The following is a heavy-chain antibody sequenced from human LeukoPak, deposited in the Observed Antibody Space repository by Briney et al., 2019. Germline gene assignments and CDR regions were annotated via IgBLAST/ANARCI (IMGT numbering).Heavy chain of an antibody. J-gene: IGHJ4*02. CDR2: INPNSGAT. D-gene: IGHD3-10*01. CDR1: GYTLTGHY. CDR3: VRVNYYGRVDYFDY. V-gene: IGHV1-2*02. Sequence: GASVTVSCKASGYTLTGHYMHWVRQAPGQGLEGMGWINPNSGATNYAQRFQGRVTMTRDTSINTAYMELSRLRSDDTAVYYCVRVNYYGRVDYFDYWGQGSLVTVSS.